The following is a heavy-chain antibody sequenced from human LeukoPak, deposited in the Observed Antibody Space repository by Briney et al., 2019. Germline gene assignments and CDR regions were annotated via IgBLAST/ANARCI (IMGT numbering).Heavy chain of an antibody. CDR2: ISGSGGST. D-gene: IGHD6-19*01. J-gene: IGHJ6*03. CDR3: AKSAVAGPDYYYMDV. Sequence: GRSLRLSCAASGFTFSSYAMHWVRQAPGKGLEWVSAISGSGGSTYYADSVKGRFTISRDNSKNTLYLQMNSLRAEDTAVYYCAKSAVAGPDYYYMDVWGKGTTVTVSS. V-gene: IGHV3-23*01. CDR1: GFTFSSYA.